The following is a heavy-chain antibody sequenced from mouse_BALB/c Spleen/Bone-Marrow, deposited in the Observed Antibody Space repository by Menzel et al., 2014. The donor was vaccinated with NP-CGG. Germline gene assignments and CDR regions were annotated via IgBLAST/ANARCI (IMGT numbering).Heavy chain of an antibody. CDR3: ARKGAMITHYYAMDY. CDR1: GFTFSSFG. CDR2: ISNGSGTI. Sequence: EVQVVESGGGLVQPGGSRKLSCAASGFTFSSFGMHWVRQAPEKGLEWVAYISNGSGTIYYADTVKGRFTISRDNPKNTLFLQMTSLRSEDTAMYYCARKGAMITHYYAMDYWGQGTSVTVSS. D-gene: IGHD2-4*01. V-gene: IGHV5-17*02. J-gene: IGHJ4*01.